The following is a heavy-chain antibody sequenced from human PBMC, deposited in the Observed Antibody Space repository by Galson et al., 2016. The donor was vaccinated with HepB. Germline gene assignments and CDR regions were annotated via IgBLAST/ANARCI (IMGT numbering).Heavy chain of an antibody. J-gene: IGHJ4*02. CDR2: ISSSAKTI. D-gene: IGHD6-19*01. Sequence: SLRLXCAASGXXFSXXXMNXXXQAPGKGLEWVSYISSSAKTILYADSVEGRFTISRDNAQKSVSLQMNSLRVEDTAMYYCARGQWGPAALYYFDYWGKGTLLTVSS. CDR1: GXXFSXXX. CDR3: ARGQWGPAALYYFDY. V-gene: IGHV3-11*01.